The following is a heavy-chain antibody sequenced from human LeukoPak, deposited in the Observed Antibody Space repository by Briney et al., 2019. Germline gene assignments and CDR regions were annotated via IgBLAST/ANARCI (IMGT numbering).Heavy chain of an antibody. D-gene: IGHD2-21*02. CDR2: IYYSGST. CDR1: GGSISSGDYY. J-gene: IGHJ6*02. CDR3: ARDIVVVTANTYYYYYGMDV. V-gene: IGHV4-30-4*01. Sequence: SETLSLTCTVSGGSISSGDYYWSWIRQPPGKGLEWIGYIYYSGSTYYNPSLKSRVTISVDTSKNQFSLKLSSVPAADTAVYYCARDIVVVTANTYYYYYGMDVWGQGTTVTVSS.